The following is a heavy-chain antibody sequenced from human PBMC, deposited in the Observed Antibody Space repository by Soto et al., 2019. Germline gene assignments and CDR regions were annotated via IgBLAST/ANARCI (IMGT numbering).Heavy chain of an antibody. CDR1: GFPFRSYS. J-gene: IGHJ3*02. CDR3: ARDYDFWSGPGFAFDI. Sequence: GGALIRSCAASGFPFRSYSMNWVRQAPGKGLEWVSSISSSSSYIYYADSVKGRFTISRDNAKNSLYLQMNSLRAEDTAVYYCARDYDFWSGPGFAFDIWGQGTMVTVSS. D-gene: IGHD3-3*01. CDR2: ISSSSSYI. V-gene: IGHV3-21*04.